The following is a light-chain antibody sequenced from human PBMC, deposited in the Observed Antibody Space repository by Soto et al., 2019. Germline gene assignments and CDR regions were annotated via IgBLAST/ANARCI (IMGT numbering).Light chain of an antibody. J-gene: IGKJ3*01. CDR2: GAS. V-gene: IGKV3-20*01. CDR3: QQYGSSPLFT. Sequence: EIVLTQSPGTLSLSPGERATLSCRASQSVRSSYLAWYQQKPGQAPRILIYGASSRATGIPDRFSGSGSGTDFTLTISRLEPEDFAVYYCQQYGSSPLFTFGPGTKVDIK. CDR1: QSVRSSY.